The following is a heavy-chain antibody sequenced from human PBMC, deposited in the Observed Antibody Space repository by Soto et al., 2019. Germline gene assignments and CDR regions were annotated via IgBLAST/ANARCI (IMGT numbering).Heavy chain of an antibody. CDR3: ANAYCSSTSCRAEYLQH. J-gene: IGHJ1*01. CDR1: GFTFSSYE. CDR2: ISSSGSTI. Sequence: EVQLVESGGGLVQPGGSLRLSCAASGFTFSSYEMNWVRQAPGKGLEWVAYISSSGSTIYYADSVKGRFTISRDSSKNMVYLQMSSLRAEDTAVYFCANAYCSSTSCRAEYLQHWGQGTLVTVSS. V-gene: IGHV3-48*03. D-gene: IGHD2-2*01.